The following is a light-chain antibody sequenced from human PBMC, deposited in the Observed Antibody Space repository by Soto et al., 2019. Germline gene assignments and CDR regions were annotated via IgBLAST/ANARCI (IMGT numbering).Light chain of an antibody. CDR3: QQYISYPYT. CDR2: DAS. V-gene: IGKV1-5*01. Sequence: DIQMTQFPSTLSASVGDGVTITCRASQTTNTWLAWYQQKPGTAPKLLIYDASSLEGGVPSRFSASGSGTEFTLTISSLQPDDLATYYCQQYISYPYTFGQGTKVDIK. J-gene: IGKJ2*01. CDR1: QTTNTW.